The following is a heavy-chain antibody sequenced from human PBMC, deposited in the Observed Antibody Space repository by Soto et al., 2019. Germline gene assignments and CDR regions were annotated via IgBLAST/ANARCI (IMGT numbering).Heavy chain of an antibody. CDR1: GGTFSRHS. J-gene: IGHJ4*02. D-gene: IGHD3-10*01. CDR3: ARDLTAVRGS. Sequence: QVQMVQSGAEVQKPGSSARVSCKVSGGTFSRHSISWVRQAPGQGLEWMGGIIPIFDATQYAQQFQGRLTITADESTTTFHMDLSGLRPEDTAIYYCARDLTAVRGSWGQGTLVTVS. CDR2: IIPIFDAT. V-gene: IGHV1-69*01.